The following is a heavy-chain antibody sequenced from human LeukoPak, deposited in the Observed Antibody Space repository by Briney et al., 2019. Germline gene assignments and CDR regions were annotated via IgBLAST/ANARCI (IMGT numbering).Heavy chain of an antibody. CDR2: IYYSGST. D-gene: IGHD3-3*01. J-gene: IGHJ5*02. V-gene: IGHV4-59*01. Sequence: SEALSLTCTVSGGSISSYYWSWIRQPPGKGLEWIGYIYYSGSTNYNPSLKSRVTISVDTSKNQFSLKLSSVTAADTAVYYCARTPYDFWSGYYQYNWFDPWGQGTLVTVSS. CDR1: GGSISSYY. CDR3: ARTPYDFWSGYYQYNWFDP.